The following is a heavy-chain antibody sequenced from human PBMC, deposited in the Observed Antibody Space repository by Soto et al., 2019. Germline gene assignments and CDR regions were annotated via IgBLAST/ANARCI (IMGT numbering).Heavy chain of an antibody. CDR2: IYYSGST. V-gene: IGHV4-59*12. J-gene: IGHJ4*02. Sequence: PSETLSLTCTVSGGSISTYYWSWIRQPPGKGLEWIGYIYYSGSTYYNPSLKSRVTISVDTSKNQFSLKLSSVTAADTAVYYCASFAWSGSCSSTSCPPRGFDYWGQGTLVTVSS. D-gene: IGHD2-2*01. CDR3: ASFAWSGSCSSTSCPPRGFDY. CDR1: GGSISTYY.